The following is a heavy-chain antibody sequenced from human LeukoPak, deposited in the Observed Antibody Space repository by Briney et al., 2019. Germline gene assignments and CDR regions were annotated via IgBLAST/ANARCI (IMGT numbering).Heavy chain of an antibody. CDR3: ARGPAMFIGY. CDR1: GYTFTGYY. D-gene: IGHD5-18*01. CDR2: IDPNIGGT. Sequence: ASVKVSCKASGYTFTGYYMHWVQQAPGQGLEWMGLIDPNIGGTNYAQRFQARVTMTRDTSISTVYMQLSRLRSDDTAVCYCARGPAMFIGYWGQGTLVTVSS. V-gene: IGHV1-2*02. J-gene: IGHJ4*02.